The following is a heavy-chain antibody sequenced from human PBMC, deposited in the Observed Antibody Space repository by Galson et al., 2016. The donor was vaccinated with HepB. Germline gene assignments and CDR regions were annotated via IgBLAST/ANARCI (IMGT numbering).Heavy chain of an antibody. CDR3: AREGAEMAVAGTAFDY. CDR1: GFTFSSYG. J-gene: IGHJ4*02. CDR2: IWNDGRNK. V-gene: IGHV3-33*01. D-gene: IGHD6-19*01. Sequence: SLRLSCAASGFTFSSYGMHWVRQAPGKGLECLAGIWNDGRNKYYVDSVKGRFTISRDNSKNTLYLQMHSLRAEDTAVYFCAREGAEMAVAGTAFDYWGQGTLVTVSS.